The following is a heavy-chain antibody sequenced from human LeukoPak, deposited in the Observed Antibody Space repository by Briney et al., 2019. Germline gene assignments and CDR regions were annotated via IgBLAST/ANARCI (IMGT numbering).Heavy chain of an antibody. V-gene: IGHV2-5*02. J-gene: IGHJ4*02. CDR3: ARSLRGYYDSSGCPNFDY. D-gene: IGHD3-22*01. Sequence: SGPTLVNPTQTLTLTCTFSGFSLSTSGVGVGWIRQPPGKALEWLALIYWDDDKRYSPSLKSRLTITKDTSKNQVVLTMTNMDPVDTATYYCARSLRGYYDSSGCPNFDYWGQGTLVTVSS. CDR2: IYWDDDK. CDR1: GFSLSTSGVG.